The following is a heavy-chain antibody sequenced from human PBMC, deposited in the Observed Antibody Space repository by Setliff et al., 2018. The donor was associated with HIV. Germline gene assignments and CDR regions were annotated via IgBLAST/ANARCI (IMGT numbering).Heavy chain of an antibody. CDR3: ARGIKLVGGVIVGSMDV. CDR2: INPSGGGT. CDR1: GYTFTSFY. D-gene: IGHD3-16*02. J-gene: IGHJ6*03. Sequence: ASVKVSCKASGYTFTSFYLHWVRQAPGQGLEWMAIINPSGGGTSYAQKFQGRVTMTTDTSTSTAYMGLRSLRSDDTAVYYCARGIKLVGGVIVGSMDVWGKGTTVTVSS. V-gene: IGHV1-46*01.